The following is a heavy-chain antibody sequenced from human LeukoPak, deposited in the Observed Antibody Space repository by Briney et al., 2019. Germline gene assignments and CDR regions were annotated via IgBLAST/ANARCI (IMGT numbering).Heavy chain of an antibody. J-gene: IGHJ4*02. V-gene: IGHV3-48*01. CDR3: ARGGTIFGVVPNYFDY. CDR1: GFTFSSYS. Sequence: GGSLRLSCAASGFTFSSYSMNWVRQAPGKGLEWVSYISSSSSTIYYADSVKGRFTISRDNAKNSLYLQMNSLRAEDTAVYYCARGGTIFGVVPNYFDYWGQGTLVTVSS. CDR2: ISSSSSTI. D-gene: IGHD3-3*01.